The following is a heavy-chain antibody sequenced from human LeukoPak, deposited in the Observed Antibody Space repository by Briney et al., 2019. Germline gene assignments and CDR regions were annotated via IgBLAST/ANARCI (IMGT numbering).Heavy chain of an antibody. CDR2: INPNSGGT. D-gene: IGHD6-13*01. V-gene: IGHV1-2*02. CDR3: ASRRIAAAVGHNDAFDI. Sequence: ASVKVSCKASGYTFTGYYMHWVRQAPGQGLEWMGWINPNSGGTNYAQKFQGRVTMTRDTSISTAYMELSRLRSDDTAVYYCASRRIAAAVGHNDAFDIWGQGTMVTVSS. J-gene: IGHJ3*02. CDR1: GYTFTGYY.